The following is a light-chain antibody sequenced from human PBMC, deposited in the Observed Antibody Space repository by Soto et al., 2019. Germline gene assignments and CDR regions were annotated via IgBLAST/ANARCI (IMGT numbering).Light chain of an antibody. V-gene: IGKV3-20*01. Sequence: EIGLTQSTGTLSLSPGERATLSCRASQSVSSSYLAWDKQKPRQAPRPLIYGASGRATGIPDRFSGSGSRTDFTLNISRLEPEDFAVYYCHRYGSSPGITFGQGTRRKIK. CDR3: HRYGSSPGIT. J-gene: IGKJ5*01. CDR2: GAS. CDR1: QSVSSSY.